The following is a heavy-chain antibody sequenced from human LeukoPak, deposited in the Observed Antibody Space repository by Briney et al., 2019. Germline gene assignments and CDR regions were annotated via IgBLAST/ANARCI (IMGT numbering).Heavy chain of an antibody. J-gene: IGHJ1*01. D-gene: IGHD3-22*01. CDR3: ARIGYYDSSGYSFQH. Sequence: SETLSLTCAVYGGSFSGYYWSWIRQPPGKGLEWIGEINHSGSTNYNPSLKSRVTISVDTSKNQFSLKLSSVTAADTAVYYCARIGYYDSSGYSFQHWGQGTLVTVSS. CDR2: INHSGST. V-gene: IGHV4-34*01. CDR1: GGSFSGYY.